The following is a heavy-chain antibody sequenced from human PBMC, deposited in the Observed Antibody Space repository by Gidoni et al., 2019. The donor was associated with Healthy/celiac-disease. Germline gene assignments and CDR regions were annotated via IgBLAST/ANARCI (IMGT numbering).Heavy chain of an antibody. J-gene: IGHJ4*02. Sequence: EVQLLESGGGLVQPGGSLRLSCAASGFTFSSYAMSWVRQAPGKGLEWVSAISGSGGSTYYADSVKGRFTISRDNSKNTLYLQMNSLRAEDTAVYYCAKAELITMIARPLNLLFDYWGQGTLVTVSS. V-gene: IGHV3-23*01. CDR3: AKAELITMIARPLNLLFDY. CDR1: GFTFSSYA. CDR2: ISGSGGST. D-gene: IGHD3-22*01.